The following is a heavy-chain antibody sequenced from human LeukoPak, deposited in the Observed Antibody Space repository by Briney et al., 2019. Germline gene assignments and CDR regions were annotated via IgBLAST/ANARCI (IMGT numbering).Heavy chain of an antibody. CDR1: GFTFSSYW. Sequence: GGSLRLSCAASGFTFSSYWMSWVRQAPGKGLEWVANIKQDGSEKYYVDSVKGRFTISRDNAKNSLYLQMNSLRVEDTAVYYCARDATTELGTVYMDVWGKGTTVTISS. CDR3: ARDATTELGTVYMDV. CDR2: IKQDGSEK. D-gene: IGHD4-17*01. J-gene: IGHJ6*03. V-gene: IGHV3-7*01.